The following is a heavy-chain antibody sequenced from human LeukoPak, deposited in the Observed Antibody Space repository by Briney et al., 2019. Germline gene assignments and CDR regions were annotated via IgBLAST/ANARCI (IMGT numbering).Heavy chain of an antibody. Sequence: GGSLRLSCAASGFTFSSYGMHWVRQAPGKGLEWVAVISYDGSNKYYADSVKGRFTISRDNSKNTLYLQMNSLRAEDTAVYYCAKEVRTSWGYFDYWGQGTLVTVSS. CDR3: AKEVRTSWGYFDY. D-gene: IGHD2-2*01. CDR1: GFTFSSYG. J-gene: IGHJ4*02. V-gene: IGHV3-30*18. CDR2: ISYDGSNK.